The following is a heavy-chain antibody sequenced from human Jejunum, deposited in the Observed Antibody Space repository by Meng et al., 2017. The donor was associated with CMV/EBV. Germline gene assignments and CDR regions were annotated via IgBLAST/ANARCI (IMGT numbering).Heavy chain of an antibody. CDR3: ARFYCSSTSCPHVLFDY. Sequence: QVQLGQSGDEVKKPGASVKVSCEASGFIFTSYAISWVRQAPGQGLQYMGWISAYNGNTNYAQELQGRVTMTTDTSTSTAYMELRSLRFDDTAVYYCARFYCSSTSCPHVLFDYWGQGTLVTVSS. V-gene: IGHV1-18*01. CDR2: ISAYNGNT. CDR1: GFIFTSYA. J-gene: IGHJ4*02. D-gene: IGHD2-2*01.